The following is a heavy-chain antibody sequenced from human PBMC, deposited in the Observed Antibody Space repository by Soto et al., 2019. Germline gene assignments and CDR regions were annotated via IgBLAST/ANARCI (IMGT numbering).Heavy chain of an antibody. Sequence: PGGSLRLSCTASGYTFSSHSIHWVRQAPGKGLEWVAVISDDGNKKFYADSVKGRFTISRDNSKNTLYLHMDSLGPEDTALYYCGTDMITIITLLDYWGQGTLVTVSS. CDR1: GYTFSSHS. D-gene: IGHD3-22*01. J-gene: IGHJ4*02. V-gene: IGHV3-30-3*01. CDR3: GTDMITIITLLDY. CDR2: ISDDGNKK.